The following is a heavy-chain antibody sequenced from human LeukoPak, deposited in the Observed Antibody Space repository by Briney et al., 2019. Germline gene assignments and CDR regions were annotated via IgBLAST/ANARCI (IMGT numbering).Heavy chain of an antibody. D-gene: IGHD3/OR15-3a*01. V-gene: IGHV1-2*02. CDR2: INPNSGGT. Sequence: GASVKVSCKASGYTFTGYYMHWVRQAPGQGLEWMGWINPNSGGTNYAQKFQGRVTMTRDTSISTAYMELSRLRSDDTAVYYCARATTSRDWTYYFDYWGQGTLVTVSS. J-gene: IGHJ4*02. CDR1: GYTFTGYY. CDR3: ARATTSRDWTYYFDY.